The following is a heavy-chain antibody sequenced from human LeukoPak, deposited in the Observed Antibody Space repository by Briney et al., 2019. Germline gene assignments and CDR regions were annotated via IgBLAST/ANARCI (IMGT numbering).Heavy chain of an antibody. CDR2: INHSGST. V-gene: IGHV4-34*01. D-gene: IGHD3-10*01. CDR1: GGSLSGYY. CDR3: ARGRRFGQPRFDY. J-gene: IGHJ4*02. Sequence: SETLSLTCAVYGGSLSGYYWSWIRQPPGKGLEWIGEINHSGSTNYNPSLKSRVTISVDTSKNQFSLKLSSVTAADTAVYYCARGRRFGQPRFDYWGQGTLVTVSS.